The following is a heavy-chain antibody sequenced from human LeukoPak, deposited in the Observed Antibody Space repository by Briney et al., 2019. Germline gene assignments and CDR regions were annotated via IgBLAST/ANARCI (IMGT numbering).Heavy chain of an antibody. V-gene: IGHV3-23*01. Sequence: GGSLRLSCAASGFTFTNYAMSWVRQAPGKGLEWVSSIPGSGVSTYYADSVKGRFTISRDNSENTLYLQMNSLRAEDTAVYYCAKASITDYVWGSYRALDYWGQGTLVTVSS. CDR1: GFTFTNYA. D-gene: IGHD3-16*02. J-gene: IGHJ4*02. CDR3: AKASITDYVWGSYRALDY. CDR2: IPGSGVST.